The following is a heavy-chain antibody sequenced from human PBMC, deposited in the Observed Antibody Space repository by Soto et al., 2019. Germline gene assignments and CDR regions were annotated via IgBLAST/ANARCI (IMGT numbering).Heavy chain of an antibody. V-gene: IGHV3-33*01. CDR2: IWYDGSNK. Sequence: QEQLVESGGGVVQPGRSLRLPCAASGSIFSGYGMHWVRQAPGKGLEWVAVIWYDGSNKYYADSVKGRFTISRDNSKNMLYLQMDSLRAEDTAVYYCVRDGIGGTAFRGFCDYWGQGTLVTVSS. CDR1: GSIFSGYG. CDR3: VRDGIGGTAFRGFCDY. D-gene: IGHD1-7*01. J-gene: IGHJ4*02.